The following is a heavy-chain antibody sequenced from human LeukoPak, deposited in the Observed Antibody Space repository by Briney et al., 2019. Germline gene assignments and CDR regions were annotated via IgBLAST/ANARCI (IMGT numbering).Heavy chain of an antibody. D-gene: IGHD2-2*01. CDR2: INHSGST. V-gene: IGHV4-34*01. Sequence: SETLSLTCAVYGGSFSGYYWSWIRQPPGKVLEWIGEINHSGSTNYNPSLKSRVTMSVDTSKNQFSLKLSSVTAADTAFFHAADGIRDCSSTSCYAFDYWGQGTLVTVSS. CDR3: ADGIRDCSSTSCYAFDY. J-gene: IGHJ4*02. CDR1: GGSFSGYY.